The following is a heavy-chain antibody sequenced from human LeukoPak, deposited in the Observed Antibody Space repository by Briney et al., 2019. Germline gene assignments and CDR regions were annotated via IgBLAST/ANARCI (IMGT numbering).Heavy chain of an antibody. CDR2: TNVYNGNT. CDR3: ARGDKTV. J-gene: IGHJ4*02. Sequence: ASVKVSCKASGYSFTNYVINWVRQAPGQGLEWMGRTNVYNGNTDYAQKVQGRVTMTTDTSTSTAYMELRSLRSDDTAVYYCARGDKTVWGQGTLVTVSS. CDR1: GYSFTNYV. D-gene: IGHD2-15*01. V-gene: IGHV1-18*01.